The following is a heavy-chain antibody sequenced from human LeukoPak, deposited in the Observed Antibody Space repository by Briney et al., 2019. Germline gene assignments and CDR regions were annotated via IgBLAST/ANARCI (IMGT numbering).Heavy chain of an antibody. CDR2: VSSSSSYI. D-gene: IGHD6-13*01. CDR1: GFTFSSYS. J-gene: IGHJ4*02. V-gene: IGHV3-21*01. Sequence: GGSLRLSCAASGFTFSSYSMNWVRQAPGKGLEWVSSVSSSSSYIYYADSVKGRFTISRDNAKNSLYLQMNSLRAEDTAVYYCARDLDSRFDYWGQGTLVTVSS. CDR3: ARDLDSRFDY.